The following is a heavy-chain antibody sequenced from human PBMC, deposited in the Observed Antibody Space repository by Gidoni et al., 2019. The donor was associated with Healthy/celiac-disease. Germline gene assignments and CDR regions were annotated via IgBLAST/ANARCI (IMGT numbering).Heavy chain of an antibody. D-gene: IGHD6-6*01. CDR3: ARDGREYSSSPRDWFDP. V-gene: IGHV1-69*01. CDR2: IIPIFGTA. CDR1: GGTFSSYA. J-gene: IGHJ5*02. Sequence: QVQLVQSGAEVKKPGSSVKVSCKASGGTFSSYAISWVRQAPGQGLEWMGGIIPIFGTANYADESTSTAYMELSSLRSEDTAVYYCARDGREYSSSPRDWFDPWGQGTLVTVSS.